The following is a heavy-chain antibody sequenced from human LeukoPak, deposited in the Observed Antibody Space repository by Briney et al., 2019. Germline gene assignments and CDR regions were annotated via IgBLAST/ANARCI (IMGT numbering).Heavy chain of an antibody. D-gene: IGHD2-15*01. J-gene: IGHJ4*02. V-gene: IGHV4-38-2*02. Sequence: KASETLSLTCTVSGYSISSGYYWGWIRQPPGKGLEWIGSIYHSGSTYYNPSLKSRVIISVDTSKNQFSLKLCSVTAADTAVYYCARDRSSCSGGSCTEVLAYWGQGPLVTVSS. CDR1: GYSISSGYY. CDR3: ARDRSSCSGGSCTEVLAY. CDR2: IYHSGST.